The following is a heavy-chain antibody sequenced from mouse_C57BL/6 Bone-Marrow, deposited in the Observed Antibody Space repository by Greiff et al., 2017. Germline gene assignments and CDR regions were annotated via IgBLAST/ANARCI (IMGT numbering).Heavy chain of an antibody. D-gene: IGHD1-1*01. V-gene: IGHV2-5*01. Sequence: VQLQQSGPGLVQPSQSLSITCTVSGFSLTSYGVQWVRQSPGKGLEWLGVIWRGGSTDYNAAFMSRLSITKDNSKSQVFFKMNSLQADDTAIYYCAKNSVLRSHYYAMDYWGQGTSVTVSS. CDR3: AKNSVLRSHYYAMDY. CDR1: GFSLTSYG. J-gene: IGHJ4*01. CDR2: IWRGGST.